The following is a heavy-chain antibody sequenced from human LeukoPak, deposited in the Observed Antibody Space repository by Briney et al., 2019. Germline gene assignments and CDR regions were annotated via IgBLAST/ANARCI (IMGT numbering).Heavy chain of an antibody. J-gene: IGHJ3*01. V-gene: IGHV3-23*01. CDR3: GRDPNGDYFGAFEF. D-gene: IGHD4-17*01. CDR2: INAGGGET. Sequence: PGGSLRLSCAASGFTFSTHAMTWVRQAAEEGLEWVSIINAGGGETYYADSVKGRFTISIDNSKNTLYLQMNSLRVEDAAVYYCGRDPNGDYFGAFEFWGQKTLVTVSA. CDR1: GFTFSTHA.